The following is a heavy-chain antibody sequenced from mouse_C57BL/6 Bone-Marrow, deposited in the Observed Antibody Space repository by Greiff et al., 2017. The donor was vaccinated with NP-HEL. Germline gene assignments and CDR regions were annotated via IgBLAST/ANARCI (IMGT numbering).Heavy chain of an antibody. CDR2: IHPNSGST. CDR3: ASLGPYYYAMDY. Sequence: QVQLKESGAELVKPGASVKLSCKASGYTFTSYWMHWVKQRPGQGLEWIGMIHPNSGSTNYNEKFKSKATLTVDKSSSTAYMQLSSLTSEDSAVYYCASLGPYYYAMDYWGQGTSVTVSS. CDR1: GYTFTSYW. J-gene: IGHJ4*01. D-gene: IGHD4-1*01. V-gene: IGHV1-64*01.